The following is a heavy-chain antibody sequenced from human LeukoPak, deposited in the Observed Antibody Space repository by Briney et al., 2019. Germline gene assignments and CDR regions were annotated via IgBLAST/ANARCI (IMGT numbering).Heavy chain of an antibody. V-gene: IGHV3-53*01. D-gene: IGHD3-10*01. CDR3: ASGSGSYRTPYYYMDV. Sequence: GGSLRLSCAASGVTVSSNYMSWVRQAPGKGLEWVSVIYSGGSTYYADSVKGRFTISRENSKNTLYLQMNSLRDEDTAVYYCASGSGSYRTPYYYMDVWGTGTTVTVSS. CDR2: IYSGGST. J-gene: IGHJ6*03. CDR1: GVTVSSNY.